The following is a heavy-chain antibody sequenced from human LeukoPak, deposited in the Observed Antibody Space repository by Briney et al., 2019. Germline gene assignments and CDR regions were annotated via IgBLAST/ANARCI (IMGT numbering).Heavy chain of an antibody. J-gene: IGHJ4*02. V-gene: IGHV1-8*01. Sequence: ASVKVSCKASGYTFSSYEISWLRQATGQGLEWMAWMNPNSGNTGYAQKFQGGVTMTRNTSISTAYMELSSLRSEDTAVYYCARVAGNCGGDCYRLVYWGQGTLVTVSS. CDR2: MNPNSGNT. CDR1: GYTFSSYE. CDR3: ARVAGNCGGDCYRLVY. D-gene: IGHD2-21*01.